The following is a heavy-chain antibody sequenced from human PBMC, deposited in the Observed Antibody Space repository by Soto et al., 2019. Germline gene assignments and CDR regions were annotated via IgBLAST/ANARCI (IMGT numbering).Heavy chain of an antibody. Sequence: QVQLVQSGAEVKKPGSSVKVSCKAPGGTFSSYAISWVRQAPGQGLEWRGGIIPIFGTAKYAQKFQGRVTITADESTSTGYMELSSLRSEETAVYYCARSQGGSSSLDIYYYYYYGMDVWGQGTTVTVSS. V-gene: IGHV1-69*01. CDR3: ARSQGGSSSLDIYYYYYYGMDV. D-gene: IGHD2-15*01. CDR2: IIPIFGTA. J-gene: IGHJ6*02. CDR1: GGTFSSYA.